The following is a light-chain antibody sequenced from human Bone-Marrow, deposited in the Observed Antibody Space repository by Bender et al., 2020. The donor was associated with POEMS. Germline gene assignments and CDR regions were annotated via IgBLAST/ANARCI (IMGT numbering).Light chain of an antibody. V-gene: IGLV3-1*01. CDR1: KLGDKY. CDR2: EDT. CDR3: QAWDSSIVV. J-gene: IGLJ2*01. Sequence: SYELTQPPSVSVSPGQTARIACSGDKLGDKYVCWYQQKAGQSPVVVIYEDTKRPSGIPDRFSGSNSGNTATLTISGTQSMDEADYYCQAWDSSIVVFGGGTKLTVL.